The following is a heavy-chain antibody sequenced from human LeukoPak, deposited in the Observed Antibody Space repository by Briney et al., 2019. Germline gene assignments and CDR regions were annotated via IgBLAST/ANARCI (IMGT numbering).Heavy chain of an antibody. CDR3: ATWSWSNLDN. CDR2: IKTKTHGGTT. V-gene: IGHV3-15*01. D-gene: IGHD2-15*01. Sequence: PGGSLRLSCAASGFTLGNAWMTWVRQAPGKGLEWVGLIKTKTHGGTTDYAEPVKGRFTISRDDSKDTVYLQMNSLKTEDTAVYYCATWSWSNLDNWGQGTLVPVSS. J-gene: IGHJ4*02. CDR1: GFTLGNAW.